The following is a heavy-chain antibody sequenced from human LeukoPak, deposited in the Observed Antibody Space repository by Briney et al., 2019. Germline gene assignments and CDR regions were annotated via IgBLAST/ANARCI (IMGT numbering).Heavy chain of an antibody. CDR2: INSDGSSR. J-gene: IGHJ4*02. V-gene: IGHV3-74*01. Sequence: GGSLRLSCAASGFTFSSYWMHWVRQAPGKGLVWVSRINSDGSSRSYADSVEGRFTISRDNANNTLYLQMNSLRAEDTAVYYCARHPTLYPDWGQGTLVTVSS. D-gene: IGHD2-8*01. CDR3: ARHPTLYPD. CDR1: GFTFSSYW.